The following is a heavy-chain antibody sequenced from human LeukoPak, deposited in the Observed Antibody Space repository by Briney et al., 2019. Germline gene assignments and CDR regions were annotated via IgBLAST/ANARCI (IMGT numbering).Heavy chain of an antibody. CDR1: GGSISSYY. Sequence: SETLSLTCTVSGGSISSYYWSWIRQPAGKGLEWIGRIYTSGSTNYNPSLKSRVTISVDTSKNQFSLKLSSVTAADTAVHYCASSQVPAAMPPGQYYYYYYYMDVWGKGTTVTVSS. CDR2: IYTSGST. V-gene: IGHV4-4*07. J-gene: IGHJ6*03. CDR3: ASSQVPAAMPPGQYYYYYYYMDV. D-gene: IGHD2-2*01.